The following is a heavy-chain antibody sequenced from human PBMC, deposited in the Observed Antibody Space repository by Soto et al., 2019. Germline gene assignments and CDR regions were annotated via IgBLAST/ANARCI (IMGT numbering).Heavy chain of an antibody. D-gene: IGHD6-19*01. CDR1: GFTFSSYA. CDR3: ARARAVAGTGCFDP. J-gene: IGHJ5*02. V-gene: IGHV3-30-3*01. CDR2: ISYDGSNQ. Sequence: QVQLVESGGGVVQPGRSLRLSCAASGFTFSSYAMHWVRQAPGKGLEWVAGISYDGSNQYYADSVKGRFTIARDNSKNTLYLQMKSLRAEDTAVYYGARARAVAGTGCFDPWGQGTLVTVS.